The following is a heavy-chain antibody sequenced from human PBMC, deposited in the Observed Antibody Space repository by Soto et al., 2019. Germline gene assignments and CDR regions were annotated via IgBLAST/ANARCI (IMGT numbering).Heavy chain of an antibody. CDR2: ISSSSSYI. CDR3: ARGGDGYNFGAVY. J-gene: IGHJ4*02. V-gene: IGHV3-21*04. CDR1: GFTFSSYS. Sequence: GGPLRLSCAASGFTFSSYSMNWVRQAPGKGLEWVSSISSSSSYIYYADSVKGRFTISRDNAKNSLYLQMNSLRSDDTAVYYCARGGDGYNFGAVYWGQGTPVTVSS. D-gene: IGHD2-21*01.